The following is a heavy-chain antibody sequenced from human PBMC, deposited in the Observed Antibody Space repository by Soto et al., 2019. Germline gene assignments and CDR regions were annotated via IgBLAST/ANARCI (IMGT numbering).Heavy chain of an antibody. CDR3: ARESEDLTSNFDY. Sequence: PSGSLRLSCAASGVTFYRYSMTWFRQAPGKGLEWVSSISSTTNYIYYGDSMKGRFTISRDNAKNSLYLEMNSLRAEDTAVYYCARESEDLTSNFDYWGKGTLVTVSS. J-gene: IGHJ4*02. V-gene: IGHV3-21*06. CDR1: GVTFYRYS. CDR2: ISSTTNYI.